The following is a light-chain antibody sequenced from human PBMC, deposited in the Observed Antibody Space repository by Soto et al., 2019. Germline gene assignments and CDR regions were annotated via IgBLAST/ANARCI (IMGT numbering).Light chain of an antibody. J-gene: IGKJ4*01. V-gene: IGKV3-11*01. Sequence: EIVLTQSPATLSLSPGERATLSCRASQSVSSYLAWYQQKPGQAPRLLIYDASNRATGIPARFSGSGSGTDLIFTISSLEPEDFAVHYCQQRTNWPSLTFGGGTKVEIK. CDR2: DAS. CDR3: QQRTNWPSLT. CDR1: QSVSSY.